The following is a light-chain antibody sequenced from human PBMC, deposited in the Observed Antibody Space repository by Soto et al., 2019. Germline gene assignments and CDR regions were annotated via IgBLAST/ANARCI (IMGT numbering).Light chain of an antibody. Sequence: QSVLTQPASVSGSPGQSITISCTGTSSDVGGYNYVSWYQQHPGKAPKLMIYEVSNRPSGVSNRFSGSKSGHTASLTISGLQAEDEADYYCSSYTSSSPLVFGGGTKLTVL. CDR3: SSYTSSSPLV. CDR1: SSDVGGYNY. J-gene: IGLJ2*01. V-gene: IGLV2-14*01. CDR2: EVS.